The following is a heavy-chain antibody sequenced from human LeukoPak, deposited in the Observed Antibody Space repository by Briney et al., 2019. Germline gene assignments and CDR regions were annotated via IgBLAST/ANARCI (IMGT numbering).Heavy chain of an antibody. Sequence: AGSLRLSCAASGFTFSNYEKNWVRQAPPKGLEWLSYISSVGSSIYYADSVRGRFTITRDNATNSLYLQMYSLRAADTAIYYWARDNTVPDFAYWGQGTLVTVSS. J-gene: IGHJ4*02. CDR2: ISSVGSSI. D-gene: IGHD4-17*01. CDR1: GFTFSNYE. V-gene: IGHV3-48*03. CDR3: ARDNTVPDFAY.